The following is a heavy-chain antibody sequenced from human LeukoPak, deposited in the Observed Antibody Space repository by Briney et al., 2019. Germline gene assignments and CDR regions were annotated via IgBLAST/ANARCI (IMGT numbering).Heavy chain of an antibody. J-gene: IGHJ4*02. CDR1: GFTFSSYA. CDR2: ISGSGGST. V-gene: IGHV3-23*01. CDR3: AKMAQWLVREPVDY. D-gene: IGHD6-19*01. Sequence: GGSLRLSCAASGFTFSSYAMSWVRQAPGKGLEWVLVISGSGGSTYYADSVKGRFTISRDNSKNTLYLQMNSLRAEDTAVYYCAKMAQWLVREPVDYWGQGTLVTVSS.